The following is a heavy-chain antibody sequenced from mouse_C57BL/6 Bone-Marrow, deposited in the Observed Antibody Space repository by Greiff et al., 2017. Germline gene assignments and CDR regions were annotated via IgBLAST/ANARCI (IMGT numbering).Heavy chain of an antibody. CDR3: ARDYGSSPYWYFDV. CDR2: INPNNGGT. CDR1: GYTFTDYY. D-gene: IGHD1-1*01. Sequence: EVQLQQSGPELVKPGASVKISCKASGYTFTDYYMNWVKQSHGKSLEWIGDINPNNGGTSYNQKFKGKATLTVDKSSSTAYMELRGLTSENSAVYDCARDYGSSPYWYFDVWGTGTTVTVSS. J-gene: IGHJ1*03. V-gene: IGHV1-26*01.